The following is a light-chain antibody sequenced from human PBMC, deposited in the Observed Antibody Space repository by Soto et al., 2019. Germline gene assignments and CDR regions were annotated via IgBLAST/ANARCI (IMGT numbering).Light chain of an antibody. J-gene: IGLJ1*01. CDR1: SSDVGGYNY. V-gene: IGLV2-14*01. CDR2: DVR. CDR3: SSYTNISTYV. Sequence: LTQPASVSGSPGQSITISCTGTSSDVGGYNYVSWYQQHPGKAPKLMIYDVRNRPSGVSNRFSGSKSVNTASLTISGLQAEDEADYYCSSYTNISTYVFGTGTKVTVL.